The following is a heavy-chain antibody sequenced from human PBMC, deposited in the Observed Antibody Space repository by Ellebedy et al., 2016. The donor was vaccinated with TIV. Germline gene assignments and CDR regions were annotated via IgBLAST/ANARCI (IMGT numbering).Heavy chain of an antibody. D-gene: IGHD3-22*01. CDR3: AKGDRDDGMDV. Sequence: GGSLRLSXAASGFTFSSYGMHWVRQAPGKGLEWVAVISYDGSNKYYADSVKGRFTISRDNSKNTLYLQMNSLRAEDTAVYYCAKGDRDDGMDVWGQGTTVTVSS. V-gene: IGHV3-30*18. CDR2: ISYDGSNK. J-gene: IGHJ6*02. CDR1: GFTFSSYG.